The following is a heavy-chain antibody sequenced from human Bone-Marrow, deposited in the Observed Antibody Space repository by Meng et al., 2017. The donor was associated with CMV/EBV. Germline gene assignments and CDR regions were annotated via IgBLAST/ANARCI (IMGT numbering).Heavy chain of an antibody. Sequence: SVKVSCKAFGGNFSSDAFSWVRQAPGQGLEWMGGIIPIFDTADYAQKFQGRVTITTDESTSTAYMELSSLRSEDTAVYYCASLAAAGTLDAFDIWGQGTMVTVSS. D-gene: IGHD6-13*01. CDR2: IIPIFDTA. V-gene: IGHV1-69*05. CDR3: ASLAAAGTLDAFDI. CDR1: GGNFSSDA. J-gene: IGHJ3*02.